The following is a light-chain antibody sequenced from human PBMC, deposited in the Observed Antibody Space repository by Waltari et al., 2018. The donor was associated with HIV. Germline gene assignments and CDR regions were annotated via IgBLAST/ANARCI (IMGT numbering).Light chain of an antibody. Sequence: QSALTQPPSASGSPGQSVTISCTGTSSDVGGYNNVSWYHQRPGKAPKLMIYEVSKRRSGVPDRFSGSKSGNTASLTVSGLQAEDEADYYCSSYAGSNNWVFGGGTKLTVL. CDR3: SSYAGSNNWV. CDR2: EVS. CDR1: SSDVGGYNN. V-gene: IGLV2-8*01. J-gene: IGLJ2*01.